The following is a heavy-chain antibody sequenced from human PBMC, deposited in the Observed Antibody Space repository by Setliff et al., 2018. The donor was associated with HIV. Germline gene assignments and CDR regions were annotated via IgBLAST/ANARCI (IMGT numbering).Heavy chain of an antibody. J-gene: IGHJ3*02. V-gene: IGHV1-2*02. D-gene: IGHD3-22*01. CDR1: GYTFTGYY. CDR2: INPNSGGT. Sequence: ASVKVSCKASGYTFTGYYMHWVRLAPGQGLEWMGWINPNSGGTNYAQKFQGRVTMTRDTSISTAYMELSRLRSDDTAVYYCARDRYYDSSGYYWFDAFDIWGQGTMVTVSS. CDR3: ARDRYYDSSGYYWFDAFDI.